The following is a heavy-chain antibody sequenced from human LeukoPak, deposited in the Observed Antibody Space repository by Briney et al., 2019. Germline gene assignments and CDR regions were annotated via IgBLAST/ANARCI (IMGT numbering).Heavy chain of an antibody. V-gene: IGHV4-34*01. Sequence: PSETLSLTCAVYGGSFSGYYWSWIRQPPGKGLEWIGEINHSGSTNYNPSLKSRGTISVDTSKNQFSLQLSSVTAADTAVYYCARITMVRGVIKYYFDYWGLGTLVTVSS. CDR3: ARITMVRGVIKYYFDY. CDR2: INHSGST. CDR1: GGSFSGYY. J-gene: IGHJ4*02. D-gene: IGHD3-10*01.